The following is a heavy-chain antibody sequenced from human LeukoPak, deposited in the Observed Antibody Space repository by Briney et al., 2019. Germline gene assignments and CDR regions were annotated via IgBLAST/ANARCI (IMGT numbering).Heavy chain of an antibody. CDR3: ARSRSITIFGVVRGDRYYFDY. Sequence: QPGGSLRLSCAASGFTVSSNYMSWVRQAPGKGLECVSVIYSGDNTYYADSVKGRFTISRDNSKNTLYLQMNSLRAEDTAVYYCARSRSITIFGVVRGDRYYFDYWGQGTLVTVSS. J-gene: IGHJ4*02. V-gene: IGHV3-53*01. CDR1: GFTVSSNY. CDR2: IYSGDNT. D-gene: IGHD3-3*01.